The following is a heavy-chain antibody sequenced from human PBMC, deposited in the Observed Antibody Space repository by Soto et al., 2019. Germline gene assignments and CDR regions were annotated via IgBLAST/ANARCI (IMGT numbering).Heavy chain of an antibody. CDR3: ARGGVATIFGDS. J-gene: IGHJ6*02. CDR1: GFTLSRYS. Sequence: EVQLVESGGGLVQPGGSLRVSCAASGFTLSRYSMNWVRQAPGKGLEWLSYIDSSSDTIYYADSVKGRFIISRDNAKNSLYLQMNSLRDEDTAVYYCARGGVATIFGDSWGQGTTVTVSS. D-gene: IGHD5-12*01. V-gene: IGHV3-48*02. CDR2: IDSSSDTI.